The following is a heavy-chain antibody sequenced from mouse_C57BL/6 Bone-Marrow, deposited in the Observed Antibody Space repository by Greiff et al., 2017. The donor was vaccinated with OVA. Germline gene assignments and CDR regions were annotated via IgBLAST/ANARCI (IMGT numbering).Heavy chain of an antibody. D-gene: IGHD3-2*02. CDR2: IDPSDSYT. CDR3: AREGETAQALYAMDY. J-gene: IGHJ4*01. V-gene: IGHV1-69*01. CDR1: GYTFTSYW. Sequence: VQLQQPGAELVMPGASVKLSCKASGYTFTSYWMHWVKQRPGQGLEWIGEIDPSDSYTNYNQKFKGKSTLTVDQSSRTAYMQLSSLTSEDDAVYYCAREGETAQALYAMDYWGQGTSVTGSS.